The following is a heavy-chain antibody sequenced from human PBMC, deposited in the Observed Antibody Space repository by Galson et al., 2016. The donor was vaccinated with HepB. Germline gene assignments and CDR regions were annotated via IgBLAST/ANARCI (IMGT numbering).Heavy chain of an antibody. CDR1: YGSVSSSGYY. CDR3: ARLSKAVRGNRNYYYYFMDV. D-gene: IGHD1/OR15-1a*01. CDR2: ISADGTT. Sequence: SETLSLTCTVSYGSVSSSGYYWGWIRQPPGKGLEWIASISADGTTYSNPSLKSRVTISVDTSTHQFSLTLSSATAGDSAVFYCARLSKAVRGNRNYYYYFMDVWGKGTMVTVSS. J-gene: IGHJ6*03. V-gene: IGHV4-39*01.